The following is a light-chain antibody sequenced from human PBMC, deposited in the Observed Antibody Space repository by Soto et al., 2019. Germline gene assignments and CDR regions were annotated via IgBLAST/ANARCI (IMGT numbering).Light chain of an antibody. J-gene: IGLJ2*01. Sequence: QSALTQPPSVSAAPGQKVTISCSGSSSNIGRNFVSWYQQLPGTAPKLLIYDNNKRPSGNPDRFSGSKSGTSATLGITGLQTGDEADYYCGTWDSSLSAVVFGGGTQLTVL. CDR3: GTWDSSLSAVV. CDR2: DNN. CDR1: SSNIGRNF. V-gene: IGLV1-51*01.